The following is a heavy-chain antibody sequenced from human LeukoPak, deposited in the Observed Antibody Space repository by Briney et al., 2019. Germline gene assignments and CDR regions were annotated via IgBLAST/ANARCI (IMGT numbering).Heavy chain of an antibody. J-gene: IGHJ3*02. CDR3: ATAIDYGDSYDAFDI. D-gene: IGHD4-17*01. CDR1: GYTLTELS. CDR2: FDPEDGET. V-gene: IGHV1-24*01. Sequence: ASVKVSCKVSGYTLTELSMHWVRQAPGKGLEWMGGFDPEDGETIYAQKFQGRVTMTEDTSTDTAYMELSSLRSEDTAVYYCATAIDYGDSYDAFDIWGQGTIVTVSS.